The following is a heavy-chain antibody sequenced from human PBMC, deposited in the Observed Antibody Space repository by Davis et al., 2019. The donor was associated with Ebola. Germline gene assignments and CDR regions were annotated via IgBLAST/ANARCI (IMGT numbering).Heavy chain of an antibody. J-gene: IGHJ3*02. CDR1: GYTFTGYY. D-gene: IGHD5-24*01. V-gene: IGHV1-2*02. CDR3: ARDLGDGYKRDAFDI. CDR2: INPNSGGT. Sequence: ASVKVSCKASGYTFTGYYMHWVRQAPGQGLEWMGWINPNSGGTNYAQKFQGRVTMTRDTSTSTVYMELSSLRSEDTAVYYCARDLGDGYKRDAFDIWGQGTMVTVSS.